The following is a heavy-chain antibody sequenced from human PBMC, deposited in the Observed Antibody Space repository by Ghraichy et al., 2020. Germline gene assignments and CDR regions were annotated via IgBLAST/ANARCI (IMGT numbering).Heavy chain of an antibody. J-gene: IGHJ3*02. CDR3: ARLGPHYYGSGSYYNHAFDI. Sequence: ASVKVSCKASGYTFTGYYMHWVRQAPGQGLEWMGWINPNSGGTNYAQKFQGWVTMTRDTSISTAYMELSRLRSDDTAVYYCARLGPHYYGSGSYYNHAFDIWGQGTMVTVSS. CDR2: INPNSGGT. V-gene: IGHV1-2*04. CDR1: GYTFTGYY. D-gene: IGHD3-10*01.